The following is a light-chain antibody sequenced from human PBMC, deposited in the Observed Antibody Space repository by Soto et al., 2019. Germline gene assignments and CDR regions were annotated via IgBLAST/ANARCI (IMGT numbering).Light chain of an antibody. CDR2: KAS. J-gene: IGKJ1*01. CDR3: QQYNSYSQT. CDR1: QTISNW. Sequence: IQFPQTTSSLSASVAARAPISSRASQTISNWLAWYQQKPGKAPKLLIYKASTLESAVPSRFSGTGSGTEFTLTISGLQPEDFATYYCQQYNSYSQTFGQGTKVDIK. V-gene: IGKV1-5*03.